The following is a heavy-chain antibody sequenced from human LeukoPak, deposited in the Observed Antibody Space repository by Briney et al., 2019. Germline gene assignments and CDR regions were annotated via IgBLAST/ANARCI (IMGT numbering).Heavy chain of an antibody. D-gene: IGHD3-22*01. J-gene: IGHJ4*02. CDR1: GGSISSGGYS. V-gene: IGHV4-30-2*01. CDR2: IYHSGST. Sequence: SETLSLTCAVSGGSISSGGYSWSWIRQPPGKGLEWIGYIYHSGSTYYNPSLKSRVTISVDRSKNQFSLKLSSVTAADTAVYYCARVSVDYYDSSGYYSYFDYWGQGTLVTVSS. CDR3: ARVSVDYYDSSGYYSYFDY.